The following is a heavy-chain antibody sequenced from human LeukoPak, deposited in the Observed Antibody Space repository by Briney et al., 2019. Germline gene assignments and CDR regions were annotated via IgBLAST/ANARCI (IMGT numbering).Heavy chain of an antibody. CDR3: ARHFGVSSSWSPTYWYFDL. CDR2: IYYSGST. Sequence: SETLSLTCTVSGGSISSYYWSWIRQPPGKGLEWIGYIYYSGSTNYNPSLKSRVTISVDTSKNQFSLKLSSVTAADTAVYYCARHFGVSSSWSPTYWYFDLWGRGTLVTVSS. V-gene: IGHV4-59*08. CDR1: GGSISSYY. D-gene: IGHD6-13*01. J-gene: IGHJ2*01.